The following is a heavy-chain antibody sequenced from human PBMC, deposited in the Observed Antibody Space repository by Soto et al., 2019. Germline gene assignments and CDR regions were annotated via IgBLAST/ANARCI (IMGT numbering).Heavy chain of an antibody. V-gene: IGHV1-18*01. D-gene: IGHD2-21*02. CDR2: ISAYNGYT. Sequence: QVQLVQSGTEVKPPGASVRVSCKASGYTFTSYGISWVRQAPGQVLEWMAWISAYNGYTKYAQKLQGRVTMTTDTSTSTTYMELRRLRSDETAVYYCARGGVVTAIPGAFDIWGQGTMVTVSS. CDR3: ARGGVVTAIPGAFDI. J-gene: IGHJ3*02. CDR1: GYTFTSYG.